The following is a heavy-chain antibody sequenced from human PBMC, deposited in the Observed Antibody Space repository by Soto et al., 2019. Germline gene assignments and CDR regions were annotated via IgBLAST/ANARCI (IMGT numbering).Heavy chain of an antibody. CDR3: AISLISRGLVATH. Sequence: QVQLVQSGAEVKKPGASVKVSCKTSGDSFTSYDINWVRQAPGQGLEWLGRMNSNSGTTGYSDNFQGRVSMTRDTSISTAYLELTNLRSDDTAVYYCAISLISRGLVATHWGQGTPVTVSS. J-gene: IGHJ4*02. D-gene: IGHD3-10*01. CDR2: MNSNSGTT. V-gene: IGHV1-8*01. CDR1: GDSFTSYD.